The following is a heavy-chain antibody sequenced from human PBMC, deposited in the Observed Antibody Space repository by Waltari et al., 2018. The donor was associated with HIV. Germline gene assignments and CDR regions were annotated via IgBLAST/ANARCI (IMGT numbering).Heavy chain of an antibody. D-gene: IGHD4-17*01. Sequence: QVQLQESGPGLVKPSETLSLTCTVSGGSISSYYWSWIRQPPGKGLEWIGYIYYSGSTNYNPSLKSRVTISVDTSKNQFSLKLSSVTAADTAVYYCASSSWATVTTSWGQGTLVTVSS. CDR2: IYYSGST. CDR1: GGSISSYY. J-gene: IGHJ5*02. V-gene: IGHV4-59*01. CDR3: ASSSWATVTTS.